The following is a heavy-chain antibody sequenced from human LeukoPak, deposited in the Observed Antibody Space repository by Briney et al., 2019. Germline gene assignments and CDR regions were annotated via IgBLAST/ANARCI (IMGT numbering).Heavy chain of an antibody. Sequence: GGSLRLSCAASGLAFSSYAMSWVRQAPGKGLEWVSGISGSGGSTYYADSAKARCTISRDNSNNTLDLQMNSLRAEDTAVYYCAKVPLTWLVRDYYYMDVWGKGTTVTVSS. CDR1: GLAFSSYA. J-gene: IGHJ6*03. V-gene: IGHV3-23*01. D-gene: IGHD2-21*01. CDR2: ISGSGGST. CDR3: AKVPLTWLVRDYYYMDV.